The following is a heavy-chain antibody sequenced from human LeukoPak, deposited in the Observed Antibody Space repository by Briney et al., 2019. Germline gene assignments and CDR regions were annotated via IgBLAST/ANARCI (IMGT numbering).Heavy chain of an antibody. CDR2: IWNDGSAT. J-gene: IGHJ4*02. V-gene: IGHV3-33*03. Sequence: GGSLRLSCAASQFTFSHYGMHWVRQAPGRGLEWVAVIWNDGSATYYAGSVKGRFTISRDNSRNTLYLQMTSLRAEDTAVYYCAKDAQRGFDYSNSLEYWGQGTLVTVSS. D-gene: IGHD4-11*01. CDR1: QFTFSHYG. CDR3: AKDAQRGFDYSNSLEY.